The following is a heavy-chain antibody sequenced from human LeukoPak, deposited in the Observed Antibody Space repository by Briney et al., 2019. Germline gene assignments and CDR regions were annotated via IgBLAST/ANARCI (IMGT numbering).Heavy chain of an antibody. Sequence: GGSLRLSCAASGFTFSSYDMHWVRQAIGEGLEWVSAIGTEGDTYYSGSVRGRFTISRENDKNSLYLQMSSLRAGDAAVYYCAKEGDTAAGFDYWGQGTLVIVSS. V-gene: IGHV3-13*01. CDR1: GFTFSSYD. D-gene: IGHD5-18*01. J-gene: IGHJ4*02. CDR2: IGTEGDT. CDR3: AKEGDTAAGFDY.